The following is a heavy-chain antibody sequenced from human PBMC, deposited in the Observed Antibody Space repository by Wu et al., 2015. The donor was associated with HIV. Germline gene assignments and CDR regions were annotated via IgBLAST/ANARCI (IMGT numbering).Heavy chain of an antibody. Sequence: QVQLVQSGAEVKKPGASVKVSCKASGYTFTSYDINWVRQATGQGLEWMGWMNPNSGNTGYAQKFQGRVTMTRNTSISTAYMELSSLRSEDTAVYYCARHYGSALEYYYYGMDVWGQGTTVTVSS. CDR1: GYTFTSYD. J-gene: IGHJ6*02. D-gene: IGHD3-10*01. CDR3: ARHYGSALEYYYYGMDV. V-gene: IGHV1-8*01. CDR2: MNPNSGNT.